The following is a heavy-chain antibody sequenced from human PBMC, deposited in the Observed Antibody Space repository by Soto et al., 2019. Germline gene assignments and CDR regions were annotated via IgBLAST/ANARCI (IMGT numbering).Heavy chain of an antibody. CDR2: IKEDGSEK. J-gene: IGHJ4*02. V-gene: IGHV3-7*01. CDR1: GFTFSHHW. Sequence: EVQLVDSGGGLVQPGGSLRLSCAASGFTFSHHWMNWVRQAPGKGLEWVANIKEDGSEKFYVDSVKGRFTISRDNGKNSLYLQMNSLTADDTAVYYCARGSSGYGLMWFGEFLSSFDYLGQGTLVTVSS. CDR3: ARGSSGYGLMWFGEFLSSFDY. D-gene: IGHD3-10*01.